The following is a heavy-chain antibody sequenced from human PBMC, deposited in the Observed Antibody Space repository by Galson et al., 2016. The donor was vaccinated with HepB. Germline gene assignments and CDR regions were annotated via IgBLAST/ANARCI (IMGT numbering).Heavy chain of an antibody. J-gene: IGHJ4*02. V-gene: IGHV3-30*01. CDR3: ARDMAKFDC. Sequence: GNYTYYADSLKGRLTISRDNPKNTLSLQMNSLRPDDTAVYYCARDMAKFDCWGQGTLVTVSS. CDR2: GNYT. D-gene: IGHD3-10*01.